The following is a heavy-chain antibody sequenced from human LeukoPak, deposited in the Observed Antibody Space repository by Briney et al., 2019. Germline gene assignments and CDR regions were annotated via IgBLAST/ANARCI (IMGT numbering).Heavy chain of an antibody. D-gene: IGHD3-22*01. CDR2: ISPSGGST. CDR3: ANRPAVDRFDY. CDR1: GLTFSNSV. J-gene: IGHJ4*02. Sequence: GGSLRLSCAASGLTFSNSVMSWVRQAPGEGLEWVSSISPSGGSTYYADSVKGRFTISRDNSKNTLYLQMSSLTVEDTVVYYCANRPAVDRFDYWGQGTLVTVSS. V-gene: IGHV3-23*01.